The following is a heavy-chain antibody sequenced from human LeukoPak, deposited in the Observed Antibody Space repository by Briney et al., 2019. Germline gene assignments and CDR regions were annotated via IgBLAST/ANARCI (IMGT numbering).Heavy chain of an antibody. J-gene: IGHJ4*02. Sequence: PSETLSLTCTVSGDSISSYYWSWIRQPPGKGLEWIGNIYDSGKTNYNASLISRVTISVDTSKNQFSLKLTSVTPADTAVYYCARGGGTLDYWGQGTLVTVSS. D-gene: IGHD3-16*01. V-gene: IGHV4-59*01. CDR3: ARGGGTLDY. CDR1: GDSISSYY. CDR2: IYDSGKT.